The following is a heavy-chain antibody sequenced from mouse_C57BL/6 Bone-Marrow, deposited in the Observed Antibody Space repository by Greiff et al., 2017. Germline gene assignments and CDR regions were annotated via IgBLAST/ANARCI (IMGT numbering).Heavy chain of an antibody. CDR3: ARSGYGSSPYWYFDV. CDR1: GFSLTSYG. Sequence: VKLMESGPGLVQPSQSLSITCTVSGFSLTSYGVHWVRQSPGKGLEWLGVIWSGGSTDYNAAFISRLSISKDNSKSQVFFKMNSLQADDTAIYYCARSGYGSSPYWYFDVWGTGTTVTVSS. CDR2: IWSGGST. D-gene: IGHD1-1*01. J-gene: IGHJ1*03. V-gene: IGHV2-2*01.